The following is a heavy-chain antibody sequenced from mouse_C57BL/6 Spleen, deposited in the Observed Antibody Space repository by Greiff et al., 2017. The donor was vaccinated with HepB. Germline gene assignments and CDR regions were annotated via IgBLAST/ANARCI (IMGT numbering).Heavy chain of an antibody. Sequence: VQLQQPGTELVKPGASVKLSCKASGYTFTSYWMHWVKQRPGQGLEWIGNINPSNGGTNYNEKFKSKATLTVDKSSSTAYMQLSSLTSEDSAVYYCARGARWLLWYFDVWGTGTTVTVSS. V-gene: IGHV1-53*01. J-gene: IGHJ1*03. CDR2: INPSNGGT. CDR1: GYTFTSYW. D-gene: IGHD2-3*01. CDR3: ARGARWLLWYFDV.